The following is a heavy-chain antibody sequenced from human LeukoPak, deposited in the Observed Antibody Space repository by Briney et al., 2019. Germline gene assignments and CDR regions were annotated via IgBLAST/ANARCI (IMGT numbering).Heavy chain of an antibody. CDR2: IYTSGST. J-gene: IGHJ5*02. D-gene: IGHD7-27*01. CDR1: GGSISSYY. V-gene: IGHV4-4*07. CDR3: AREVTPNWGLGDWFDP. Sequence: SETLSLTCTVSGGSISSYYWSWIRQPAGKGLEWIGRIYTSGSTNYNPSLKSRVTISVDTSKNQFSPKLSSVTAADTAVYYCAREVTPNWGLGDWFDPWGQGTLVTVSS.